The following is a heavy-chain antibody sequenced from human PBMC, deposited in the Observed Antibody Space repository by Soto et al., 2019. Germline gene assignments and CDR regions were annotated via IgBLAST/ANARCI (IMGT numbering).Heavy chain of an antibody. D-gene: IGHD2-2*01. J-gene: IGHJ4*02. CDR3: TKDPCTRSSCYFDF. V-gene: IGHV3-23*01. CDR2: ISGSDAGT. Sequence: EVQLLESGGGLVQPGGSLRLSCEASGFTFSSHAMSWVRQAPGKGLEWVSAISGSDAGTFDADSVRGRFTISRDNSKNTLYLHMTSLRVEDTAIYYGTKDPCTRSSCYFDFWGQGSLVTVSS. CDR1: GFTFSSHA.